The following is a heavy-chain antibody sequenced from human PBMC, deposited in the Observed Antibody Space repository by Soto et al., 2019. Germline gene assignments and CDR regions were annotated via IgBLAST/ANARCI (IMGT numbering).Heavy chain of an antibody. J-gene: IGHJ5*02. Sequence: GGSLRLSGAASGFTFSSYAMSWVRQAPGKGLEWVSAISGSGGSTYYADSVKGRFTISRDNSKNTLYLQMNSLRAEDTAVYYCAKSRHDYGDPGLFDPWGQGTLVTVSS. CDR1: GFTFSSYA. D-gene: IGHD4-17*01. CDR2: ISGSGGST. V-gene: IGHV3-23*01. CDR3: AKSRHDYGDPGLFDP.